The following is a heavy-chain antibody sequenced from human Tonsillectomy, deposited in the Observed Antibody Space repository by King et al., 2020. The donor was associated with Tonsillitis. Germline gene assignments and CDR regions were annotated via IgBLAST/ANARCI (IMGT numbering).Heavy chain of an antibody. Sequence: VQLVESGGGLVQPGGNLRLSCVTSGFTFSASWMTWVRQAPGKGLEWVATTTPDGSETWYVDSVKGRFTISRDNAKNSLFLQMNSLRAEDTAVYYCARDQGYSSFDYWGQGTLVTVSS. CDR1: GFTFSASW. V-gene: IGHV3-7*04. J-gene: IGHJ4*02. CDR3: ARDQGYSSFDY. CDR2: TTPDGSET. D-gene: IGHD2-21*01.